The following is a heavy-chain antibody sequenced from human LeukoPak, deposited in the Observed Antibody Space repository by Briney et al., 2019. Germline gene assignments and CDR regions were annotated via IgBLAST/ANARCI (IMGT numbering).Heavy chain of an antibody. J-gene: IGHJ4*02. V-gene: IGHV1-18*01. CDR3: ARDRSSSDY. CDR1: GYTFTSYG. Sequence: GASVKVSCKASGYTFTSYGISWVRQAPGQGLEWMGWISAYNGNTNYAQKLQGRVTMTTDTSTRTAYMELRSLTSDDTAAYYCARDRSSSDYWGQGTLVTVSS. CDR2: ISAYNGNT.